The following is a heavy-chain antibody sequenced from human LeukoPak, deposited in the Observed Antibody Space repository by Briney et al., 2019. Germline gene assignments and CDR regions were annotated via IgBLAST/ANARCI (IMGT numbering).Heavy chain of an antibody. D-gene: IGHD1-26*01. Sequence: SETLSLTRTVSVGSISSGTHYWGWVRQPPGKGLEWIGRIYSGSTSYNPSLKSRVTISVDTSKNQFSLKLDSVTAADTAVYYCARNASDSGTSYFDYWGQGTLVTVSS. CDR2: IYSGST. J-gene: IGHJ4*02. V-gene: IGHV4-39*01. CDR1: VGSISSGTHY. CDR3: ARNASDSGTSYFDY.